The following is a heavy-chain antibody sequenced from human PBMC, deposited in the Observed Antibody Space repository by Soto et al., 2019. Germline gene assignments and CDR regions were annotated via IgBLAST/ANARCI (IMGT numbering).Heavy chain of an antibody. CDR2: ISYDGSNK. Sequence: HPGGSLRLSCAASGFTFSSYAMHWVRQAPGKGLEWVAVISYDGSNKYYADSVKGRFTISRDNSKNTLYLQMNSLRAEDTAVYYCARDEIWFGELELLDYGMDVWGQGTTVTVSS. D-gene: IGHD3-10*01. V-gene: IGHV3-30-3*01. CDR1: GFTFSSYA. J-gene: IGHJ6*02. CDR3: ARDEIWFGELELLDYGMDV.